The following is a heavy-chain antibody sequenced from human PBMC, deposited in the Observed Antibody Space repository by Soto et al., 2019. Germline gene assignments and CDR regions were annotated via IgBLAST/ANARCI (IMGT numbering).Heavy chain of an antibody. V-gene: IGHV4-4*07. D-gene: IGHD6-13*01. J-gene: IGHJ5*02. CDR1: GGSISSDY. Sequence: VQLQESGPGLVKPSETLSLICTVSGGSISSDYLSWIRQPAGKGLEWIGRVYTSGYSNSNPSLKSRVTMSVDTSKKQFSLNLSFVTAADTAVYYCAREPTTAGTVNWFDPWGQGTLVTVSS. CDR2: VYTSGYS. CDR3: AREPTTAGTVNWFDP.